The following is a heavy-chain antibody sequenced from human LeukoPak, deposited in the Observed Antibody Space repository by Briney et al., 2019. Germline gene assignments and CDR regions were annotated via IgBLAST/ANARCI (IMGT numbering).Heavy chain of an antibody. Sequence: GGSLRLSCAASGFTFNDYYMSWIRQAPGKGLEWLSYINIGGTNTHYADSVKGRYTISRDNAKKSLYLEMNNLRAEDTAVYYCATDGAGFDTWGQGVLVTVSS. J-gene: IGHJ5*02. V-gene: IGHV3-11*01. CDR2: INIGGTNT. CDR3: ATDGAGFDT. CDR1: GFTFNDYY.